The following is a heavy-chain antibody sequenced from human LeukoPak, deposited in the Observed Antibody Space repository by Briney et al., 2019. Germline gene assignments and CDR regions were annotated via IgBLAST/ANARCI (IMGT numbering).Heavy chain of an antibody. D-gene: IGHD7-27*01. Sequence: PGGSLRKYCTATGFSCSNYAIHWGRQAPCKGLEWVASIRFNGNFYADYVKGRFTISRGNSKSTVSLQMDTLRTEDTALYYCARENWDFDFWGQGTLVTVSS. CDR2: IRFNGN. V-gene: IGHV3-30*02. J-gene: IGHJ4*02. CDR1: GFSCSNYA. CDR3: ARENWDFDF.